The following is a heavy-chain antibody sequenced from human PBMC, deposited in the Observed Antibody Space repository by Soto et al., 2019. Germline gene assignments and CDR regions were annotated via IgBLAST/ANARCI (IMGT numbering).Heavy chain of an antibody. Sequence: GXSVEVSCKASGYNLIVYYMYWVREAPGQGLEWMGWINPRNGATNYAQKFQGRVTMTRDTSIDTAYMELSGLRSDDTAIYYCARLPPPGLYYYGMDVWGQGTTVTVSS. V-gene: IGHV1-2*02. J-gene: IGHJ6*02. CDR2: INPRNGAT. CDR1: GYNLIVYY. CDR3: ARLPPPGLYYYGMDV.